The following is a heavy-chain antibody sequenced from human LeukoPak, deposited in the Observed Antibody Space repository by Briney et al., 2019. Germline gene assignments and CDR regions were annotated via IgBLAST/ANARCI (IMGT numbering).Heavy chain of an antibody. Sequence: SVKVSCKASGGTFSSYAISWVRQAPGQGLEWMGGIIPIFGTANYAQKFQGRVTMTRNTSISTAYMELSGLRSEDTAVYYCARVGGYCSSTSCYTYYYYGMDVWGQGTTVTVSS. CDR3: ARVGGYCSSTSCYTYYYYGMDV. J-gene: IGHJ6*02. V-gene: IGHV1-69*05. D-gene: IGHD2-2*02. CDR2: IIPIFGTA. CDR1: GGTFSSYA.